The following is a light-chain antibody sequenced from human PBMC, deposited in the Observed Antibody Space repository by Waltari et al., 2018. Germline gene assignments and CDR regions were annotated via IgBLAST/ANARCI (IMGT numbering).Light chain of an antibody. V-gene: IGKV3-15*01. Sequence: ETVMTQSPATLSLSPGARATLSCRASQSVSSNLAWYQQKPGQAPRLLIYGASTRATGIPARFSGSGSGTEFTLTIRSLQSEDFAIYYCQQYNNWPPWTFGQGTKVEIK. J-gene: IGKJ1*01. CDR2: GAS. CDR3: QQYNNWPPWT. CDR1: QSVSSN.